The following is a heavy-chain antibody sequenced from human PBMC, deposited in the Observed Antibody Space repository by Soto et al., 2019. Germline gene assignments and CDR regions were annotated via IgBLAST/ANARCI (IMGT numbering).Heavy chain of an antibody. CDR3: ARDYYKYYDSSGYYRSPAY. V-gene: IGHV3-30-3*01. J-gene: IGHJ4*02. CDR1: GFTFSSCA. D-gene: IGHD3-22*01. Sequence: HPGGSLRLSCAASGFTFSSCAMHWVRQAPGKGLEWVALISYDGSNKYYADSVKGRFTISRDNSRNTLFLQLNSLGAEDTAVYYCARDYYKYYDSSGYYRSPAYWGQGTLVTVPQ. CDR2: ISYDGSNK.